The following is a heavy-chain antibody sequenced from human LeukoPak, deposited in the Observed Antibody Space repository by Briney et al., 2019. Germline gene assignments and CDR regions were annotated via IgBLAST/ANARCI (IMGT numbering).Heavy chain of an antibody. V-gene: IGHV1-2*02. Sequence: ASVKVSCKASGYTFTGYYMHWVRQAPGQGLEWMGWINPNSGGTNYAQKFQGRVTMTRDASISTAYMELSRLRSDDTAVYYCATDHGMTTVTAFDYWGQGTLVTVSS. J-gene: IGHJ4*02. D-gene: IGHD4-17*01. CDR1: GYTFTGYY. CDR3: ATDHGMTTVTAFDY. CDR2: INPNSGGT.